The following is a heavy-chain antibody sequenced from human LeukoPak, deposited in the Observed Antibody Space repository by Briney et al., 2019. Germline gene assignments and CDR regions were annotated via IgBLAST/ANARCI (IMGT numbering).Heavy chain of an antibody. CDR2: ISGGGGST. CDR1: EFTFSRYA. CDR3: AKDTRYCSSTSCYTFDY. Sequence: PGGSLRLSCAASEFTFSRYAMSWVRQAPGKGLEWVSAISGGGGSTYYADSVKGRFTISRDNSKNTLFLQMNSLRAEDTAIYYCAKDTRYCSSTSCYTFDYWGQGTLVTVSS. D-gene: IGHD2-2*02. V-gene: IGHV3-23*01. J-gene: IGHJ4*02.